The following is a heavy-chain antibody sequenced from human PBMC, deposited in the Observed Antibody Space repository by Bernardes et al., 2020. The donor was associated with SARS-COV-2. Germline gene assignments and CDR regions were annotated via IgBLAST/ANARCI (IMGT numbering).Heavy chain of an antibody. D-gene: IGHD6-19*01. V-gene: IGHV4-59*01. CDR3: ARSPGQWLVRPPDY. Sequence: SETLSLTCTVSGGSISSYYWSWIRQPPGKGLEWIGYIYYSGSTNYNPSLKSRVTISVDTSKNQFSLKLSSVTAADTAVYYCARSPGQWLVRPPDYWGQGTLVTVSS. CDR2: IYYSGST. J-gene: IGHJ4*02. CDR1: GGSISSYY.